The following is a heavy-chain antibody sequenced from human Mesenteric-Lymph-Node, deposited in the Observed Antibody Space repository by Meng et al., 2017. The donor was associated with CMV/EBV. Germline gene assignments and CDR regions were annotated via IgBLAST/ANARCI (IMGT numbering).Heavy chain of an antibody. D-gene: IGHD3-3*01. J-gene: IGHJ4*02. V-gene: IGHV4-61*01. CDR1: GASVSSGSFY. Sequence: GSLRLSCTVSGASVSSGSFYWSWIRQPPGQGLEWIGFIDDTGSTYYNPSLKSRVTMSVDTSKNQFSLKLSSVTAADTAVYYCASTYYDFWSGHSHIGGFDYWGQGTLVTVSS. CDR3: ASTYYDFWSGHSHIGGFDY. CDR2: IDDTGST.